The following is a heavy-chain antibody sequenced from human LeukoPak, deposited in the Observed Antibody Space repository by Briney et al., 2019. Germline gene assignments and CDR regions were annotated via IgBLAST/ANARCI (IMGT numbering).Heavy chain of an antibody. J-gene: IGHJ6*03. V-gene: IGHV4-4*07. CDR1: GGSISSYY. D-gene: IGHD3-16*01. CDR3: ARASMITFGGAPYYYYYMDV. CDR2: IYTSGCT. Sequence: SETLSLTCTVSGGSISSYYWSWIRQPAGKGLEWIGRIYTSGCTNYNPSLKSRVTMSVDTSKNQFSLKLSSVTAADTAVYYCARASMITFGGAPYYYYYMDVWGKGTTVTVSS.